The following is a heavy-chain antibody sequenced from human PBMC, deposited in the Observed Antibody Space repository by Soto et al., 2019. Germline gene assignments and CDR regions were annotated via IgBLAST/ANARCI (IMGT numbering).Heavy chain of an antibody. V-gene: IGHV3-23*01. J-gene: IGHJ3*02. Sequence: PGGSLRLSCAASGFTLSSCAMSWVRQAPGKGLEWVSGISGSGGSTYYADSVKGRFTISRDNSKNTLYLQMNSLRAEDTAVYYCAKDRVTVVGYDAFDIWGQGTMVTVSS. D-gene: IGHD6-19*01. CDR2: ISGSGGST. CDR3: AKDRVTVVGYDAFDI. CDR1: GFTLSSCA.